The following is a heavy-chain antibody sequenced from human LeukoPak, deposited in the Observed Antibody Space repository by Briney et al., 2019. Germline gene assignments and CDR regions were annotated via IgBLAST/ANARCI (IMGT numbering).Heavy chain of an antibody. D-gene: IGHD2-15*01. J-gene: IGHJ4*02. CDR3: ARGTIIAWQLPPQYYFDY. CDR1: GGSISSSNW. V-gene: IGHV4-4*02. CDR2: IYHSEST. Sequence: SETLSLTCAVSGGSISSSNWWSWVRQPPGKGLEWIGEIYHSESTNYNPSLKSRVTISVDKSKNQFSLKLSSVTAADTAVYYCARGTIIAWQLPPQYYFDYWGQGTLVTVSS.